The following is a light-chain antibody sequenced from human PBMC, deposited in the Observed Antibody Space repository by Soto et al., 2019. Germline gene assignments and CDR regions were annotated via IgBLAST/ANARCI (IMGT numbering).Light chain of an antibody. V-gene: IGLV2-14*01. CDR3: RSYTSRSIYV. CDR2: DVS. Sequence: QSVLTQPASVSGSPGQSITISCTGTSSDVGGYNYVSWYQQHPGKAPKLMIYDVSNRPSGVSNRFSGSKSGNTASLTISGLQADDEADYYCRSYTSRSIYVFGTGTKVTVL. CDR1: SSDVGGYNY. J-gene: IGLJ1*01.